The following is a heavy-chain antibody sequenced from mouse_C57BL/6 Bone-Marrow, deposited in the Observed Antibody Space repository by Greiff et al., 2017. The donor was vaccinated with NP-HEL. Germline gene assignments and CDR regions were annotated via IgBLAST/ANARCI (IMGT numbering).Heavy chain of an antibody. Sequence: EVKVVESGGGLVQPGGSLKLSCAASGFTFSDYYMYWVRQTPEKRLEWVAYISNGGGSTYYPDTVKGRFTISRDNAKNTLYLQMSRLKSEDTAMYYCARHLHYSNYVGGFAYWGQGTLVTVSA. CDR2: ISNGGGST. J-gene: IGHJ3*01. V-gene: IGHV5-12*01. CDR3: ARHLHYSNYVGGFAY. CDR1: GFTFSDYY. D-gene: IGHD2-5*01.